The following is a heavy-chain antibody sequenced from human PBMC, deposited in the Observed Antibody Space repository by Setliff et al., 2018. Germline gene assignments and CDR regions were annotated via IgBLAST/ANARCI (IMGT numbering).Heavy chain of an antibody. V-gene: IGHV1-18*01. J-gene: IGHJ4*02. CDR1: GYTFTNYG. D-gene: IGHD2-8*01. CDR3: SRLVRYCSKTTCQTASGAEL. CDR2: ISAYTGNT. Sequence: ASVKVSCKASGYTFTNYGITWVRLAPGQGLEWMGWISAYTGNTNYAPKLQGRVTMTTDASTSTAYMELRGLTSDDTAVYYCSRLVRYCSKTTCQTASGAELWGQGTLVTVSS.